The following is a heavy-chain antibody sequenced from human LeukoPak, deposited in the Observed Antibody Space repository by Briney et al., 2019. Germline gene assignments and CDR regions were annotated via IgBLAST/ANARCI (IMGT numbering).Heavy chain of an antibody. CDR2: MYYSGST. V-gene: IGHV4-30-4*01. J-gene: IGHJ5*02. D-gene: IGHD3-22*01. Sequence: SETLSLNCTVSGGSISSGDYYWSWIRQPPGKGLEWIAYMYYSGSTYYNPSLKSRVTMSADTSKNQLSLKLSSVTAADTAVYYCAGPYYYDSRIDPWGQGILVTVSS. CDR1: GGSISSGDYY. CDR3: AGPYYYDSRIDP.